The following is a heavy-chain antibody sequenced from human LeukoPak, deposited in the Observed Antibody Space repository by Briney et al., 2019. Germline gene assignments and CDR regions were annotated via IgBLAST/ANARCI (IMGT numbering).Heavy chain of an antibody. J-gene: IGHJ6*03. Sequence: PSETLSLTCTVSGGSISSYYWSWIRQPAGKGLEWIGRIYTSGSTNYNPSLKSRVTISVDTSKNQFSLKLSSVTAADTAVYYCARRAFRGVIIIDYYYYYMDVWGKGTTVTISS. CDR1: GGSISSYY. V-gene: IGHV4-4*07. CDR2: IYTSGST. CDR3: ARRAFRGVIIIDYYYYYMDV. D-gene: IGHD3-10*01.